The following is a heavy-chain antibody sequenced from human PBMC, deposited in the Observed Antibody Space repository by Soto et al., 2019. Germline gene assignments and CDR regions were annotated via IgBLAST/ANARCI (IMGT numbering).Heavy chain of an antibody. CDR1: GGSISSGGYY. CDR3: ARGVLVGHYGGMDV. J-gene: IGHJ6*02. CDR2: IYYSGST. D-gene: IGHD4-17*01. Sequence: QVQLQESGPGLVKPSQTLSLTCTVSGGSISSGGYYWSWIRQHPGKGLEWIGYIYYSGSTYYNPSLKSRVTTSVQTSKTQFALKLSSVTAADTAVYYWARGVLVGHYGGMDVWGQGTTVTVSS. V-gene: IGHV4-31*03.